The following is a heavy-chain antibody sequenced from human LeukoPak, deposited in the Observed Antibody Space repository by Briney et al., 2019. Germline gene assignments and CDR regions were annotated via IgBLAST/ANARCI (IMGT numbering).Heavy chain of an antibody. CDR2: ISSSGSTI. Sequence: GGSPRLSCAASGFTFSDYYMTWIRQAPGKGLEWVSYISSSGSTIYYADSVKGRFTISRDNAKKSLYLQMNSLRAEDTAVYYCARYISSWSDFWGQGTLVTVSS. V-gene: IGHV3-11*01. D-gene: IGHD6-13*01. CDR1: GFTFSDYY. CDR3: ARYISSWSDF. J-gene: IGHJ4*02.